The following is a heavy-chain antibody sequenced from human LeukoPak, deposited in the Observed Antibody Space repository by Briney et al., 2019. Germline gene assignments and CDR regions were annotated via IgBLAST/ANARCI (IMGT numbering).Heavy chain of an antibody. D-gene: IGHD6-19*01. CDR2: INHNGNVN. CDR3: ARRTGTSGWYSLDY. V-gene: IGHV3-7*03. J-gene: IGHJ4*02. CDR1: GFTFSSYW. Sequence: GGSLRLSCAASGFTFSSYWMNWARQAPGKGLEWVASINHNGNVNYYVDSVKGRFTISRDNAKNSLYLQMSNLRAEDTAVYFCARRTGTSGWYSLDYWGQGTLVTVSS.